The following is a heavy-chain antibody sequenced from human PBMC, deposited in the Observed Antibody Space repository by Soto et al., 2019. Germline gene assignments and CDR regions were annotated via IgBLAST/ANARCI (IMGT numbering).Heavy chain of an antibody. V-gene: IGHV4-59*08. Sequence: SETLSLTCTVSGGSISSYYWSWIRQPPGKGLEWIGYIYYSGSTNYNPSLKSRVTISVDTSKNQFSLKLSSVTAADTAVYYCARLGRGSGSYDWFDPWGQGTLVTVS. J-gene: IGHJ5*02. CDR2: IYYSGST. CDR1: GGSISSYY. CDR3: ARLGRGSGSYDWFDP. D-gene: IGHD3-10*01.